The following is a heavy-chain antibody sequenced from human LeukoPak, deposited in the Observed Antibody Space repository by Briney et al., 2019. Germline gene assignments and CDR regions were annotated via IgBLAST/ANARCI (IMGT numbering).Heavy chain of an antibody. V-gene: IGHV3-7*01. Sequence: GGSLRLSCAASGFTFSRYWMTWVRQAPGKGLEWVANIKQDGSEKYYVDSVKGRFTISRDNAKNSLYLQMNSLRAEDTAVYYCASSGPYTNDAFDIWGQGTMVTVSS. J-gene: IGHJ3*02. CDR2: IKQDGSEK. D-gene: IGHD6-6*01. CDR3: ASSGPYTNDAFDI. CDR1: GFTFSRYW.